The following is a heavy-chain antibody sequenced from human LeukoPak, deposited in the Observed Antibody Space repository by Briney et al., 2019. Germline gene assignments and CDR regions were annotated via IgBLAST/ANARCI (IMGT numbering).Heavy chain of an antibody. J-gene: IGHJ6*03. D-gene: IGHD7-27*01. CDR2: IYYSGST. CDR1: GGSISSGGYY. Sequence: SQTLSLTCTVSGGSISSGGYYWSWIRQHPGKGLEWIGYIYYSGSTYYNPSLKSRVTISVDTSKNQISLKLSSVTATDTAVYYCAREIHRFTGYYYYMDVWGKGTTVTVSS. CDR3: AREIHRFTGYYYYMDV. V-gene: IGHV4-31*03.